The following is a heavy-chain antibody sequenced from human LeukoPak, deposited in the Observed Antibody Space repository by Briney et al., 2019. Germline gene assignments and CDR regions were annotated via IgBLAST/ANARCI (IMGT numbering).Heavy chain of an antibody. CDR3: ARVDNYYDSSGYYPYFDY. CDR1: GYTFTSYY. CDR2: INPSGGST. J-gene: IGHJ4*02. D-gene: IGHD3-22*01. Sequence: ASVKVSCKASGYTFTSYYMHWVRQAPGQGLEWMGIINPSGGSTSYAQEFQGRVTMTRDTSTSTVYMELSSLRSEDTAVYYCARVDNYYDSSGYYPYFDYWGQGTLVTVSS. V-gene: IGHV1-46*01.